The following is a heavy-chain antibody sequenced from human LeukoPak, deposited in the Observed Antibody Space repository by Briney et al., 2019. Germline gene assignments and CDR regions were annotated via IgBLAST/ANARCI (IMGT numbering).Heavy chain of an antibody. CDR2: IYSGGST. CDR1: GFTVSSNY. D-gene: IGHD3-10*01. CDR3: ASTSRVRGVIIRDY. J-gene: IGHJ4*02. Sequence: PGGSLLLSCAASGFTVSSNYMSWVRQAPGKGLEWVSVIYSGGSTYYADSVKGRFTISRDNSKNTLYLQMNSLRAEDTAVYYCASTSRVRGVIIRDYWGQGTLVTVSS. V-gene: IGHV3-53*01.